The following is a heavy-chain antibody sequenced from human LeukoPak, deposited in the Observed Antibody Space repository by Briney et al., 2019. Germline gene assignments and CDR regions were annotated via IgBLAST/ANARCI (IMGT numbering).Heavy chain of an antibody. Sequence: RSEPLSLTCTVSGGSISSSSYYWAWIRQPPGKGLEWIGSIYYSGSTYYNPSLKSRVTISVDTSKNQFSLKLSSVTAADTAVYYCARLPFHILTGYYNDTGYWGQGTLDTVSS. V-gene: IGHV4-39*01. J-gene: IGHJ4*02. CDR2: IYYSGST. CDR3: ARLPFHILTGYYNDTGY. CDR1: GGSISSSSYY. D-gene: IGHD3-9*01.